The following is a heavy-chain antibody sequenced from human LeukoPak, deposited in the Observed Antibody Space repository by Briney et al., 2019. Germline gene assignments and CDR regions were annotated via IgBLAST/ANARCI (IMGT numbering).Heavy chain of an antibody. CDR3: ARDRGSWYVGQFDC. D-gene: IGHD6-13*01. Sequence: GGSLRLSCAASGFTFSDYYMMWIRQAPGKGLEWVSYISASGSTICYTDSVKGRFTISRENAKNSLYLQMNSLRVDDTAVYYCARDRGSWYVGQFDCWGQGILVTVSS. CDR2: ISASGSTI. J-gene: IGHJ4*02. CDR1: GFTFSDYY. V-gene: IGHV3-11*04.